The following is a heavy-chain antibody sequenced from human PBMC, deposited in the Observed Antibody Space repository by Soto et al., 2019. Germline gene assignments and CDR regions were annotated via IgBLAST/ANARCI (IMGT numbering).Heavy chain of an antibody. J-gene: IGHJ6*02. CDR2: MKPNSGNT. CDR3: ARGRYDILTGLLGMDV. CDR1: GYTFTSYD. Sequence: QVQLVQSGAEVKKPGASVKVSCKASGYTFTSYDINWVRQATGQGLEWMGWMKPNSGNTGYAQKFQGRVTMTRNTSISTAYMELSSLRSEDTAVYYCARGRYDILTGLLGMDVWGQGTTVTVSS. D-gene: IGHD3-9*01. V-gene: IGHV1-8*01.